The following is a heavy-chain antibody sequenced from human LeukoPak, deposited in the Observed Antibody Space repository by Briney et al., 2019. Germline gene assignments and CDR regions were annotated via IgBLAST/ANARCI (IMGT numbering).Heavy chain of an antibody. Sequence: GESLRLSCAPSGFTFSAYFLSWVRQAPGKGLEWVAKIKKDGSEKDYVDSVKGRFTISRDNDKGSLYLQLNSLRVEDTAVYYCARGFQSGDSPVWGQGTLVTVSS. D-gene: IGHD2-21*02. CDR2: IKKDGSEK. CDR3: ARGFQSGDSPV. CDR1: GFTFSAYF. J-gene: IGHJ4*02. V-gene: IGHV3-7*01.